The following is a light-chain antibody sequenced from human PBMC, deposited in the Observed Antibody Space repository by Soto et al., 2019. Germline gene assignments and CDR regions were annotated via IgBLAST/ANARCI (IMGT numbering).Light chain of an antibody. CDR1: QSIDTW. Sequence: DIQMTQSPSTLSASVGDRVTITCRASQSIDTWLAWHQQKPGQVPKLLISKASSLESGVPSRFSGSGSGTEFTLTISRLEPEDFAVYYCQQYGSSPWTFGQGTKVDI. CDR2: KAS. J-gene: IGKJ1*01. V-gene: IGKV1-5*03. CDR3: QQYGSSPWT.